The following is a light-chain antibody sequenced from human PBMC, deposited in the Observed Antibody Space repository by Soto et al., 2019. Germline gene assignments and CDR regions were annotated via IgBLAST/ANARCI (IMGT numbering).Light chain of an antibody. J-gene: IGLJ1*01. CDR2: EAS. CDR1: STDFVSYNR. V-gene: IGLV2-18*02. CDR3: SSYAGSSTYV. Sequence: QSVLTQPPSVSGSPGQSVTISCTGTSTDFVSYNRVSWYQQPPGTAPKLIIYEASNRPSGVPDRFSGSKSGNTASLTISGLQAADEADYYCSSYAGSSTYVFGTGTKLTVL.